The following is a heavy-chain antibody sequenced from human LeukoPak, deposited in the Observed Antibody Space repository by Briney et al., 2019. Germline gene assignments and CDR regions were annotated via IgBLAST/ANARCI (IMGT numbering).Heavy chain of an antibody. Sequence: SQTQSLTCAVSGGSISSGGYSWSWIRQPPGKGLEWIGYIYHSGSTYYNPSLKSRVTISVDRSKNQFSLKLSSVTAADTAVYYCARRGDYGGIIWGQGTLVTVSS. D-gene: IGHD4-23*01. CDR1: GGSISSGGYS. CDR3: ARRGDYGGII. J-gene: IGHJ4*02. CDR2: IYHSGST. V-gene: IGHV4-30-2*02.